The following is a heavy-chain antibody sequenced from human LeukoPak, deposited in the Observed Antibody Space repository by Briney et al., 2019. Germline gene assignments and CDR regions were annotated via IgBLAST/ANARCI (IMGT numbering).Heavy chain of an antibody. J-gene: IGHJ4*02. CDR3: ARGGYSGYAH. CDR2: INHSGST. Sequence: SETLSLTCAVYGGSFSGYYWSWIRQPPGKGLEWVGEINHSGSTNYNPSLKSRVTISVDTSKNQFSLKLSSVTAADTAVYYCARGGYSGYAHWGQGTLVTVSS. V-gene: IGHV4-34*01. D-gene: IGHD5-12*01. CDR1: GGSFSGYY.